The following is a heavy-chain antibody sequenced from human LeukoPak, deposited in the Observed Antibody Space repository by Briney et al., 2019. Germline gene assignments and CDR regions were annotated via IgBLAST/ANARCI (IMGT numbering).Heavy chain of an antibody. J-gene: IGHJ4*02. D-gene: IGHD6-19*01. CDR2: ISASNGNT. V-gene: IGHV1-18*01. CDR3: ARDRAVAGPYYFDY. CDR1: GYTFTSYG. Sequence: ASLKVSCKASGYTFTSYGISWVRQAPGQGLEWMGWISASNGNTNYAQKLQGRVTMTTDTSTSTAYMELRSLRSDDTAVYYCARDRAVAGPYYFDYWGQGTLVTVSS.